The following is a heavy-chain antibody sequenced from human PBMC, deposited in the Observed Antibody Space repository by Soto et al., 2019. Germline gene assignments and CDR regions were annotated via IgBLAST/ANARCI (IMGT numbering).Heavy chain of an antibody. D-gene: IGHD3-9*01. V-gene: IGHV4-34*01. CDR1: GGSFSGYY. CDR3: ERGRHMLTGYYRDFNYGMDV. CDR2: INHSGST. J-gene: IGHJ6*02. Sequence: SETLSLTCAVYGGSFSGYYWSWIRQPPGKGLEWIGEINHSGSTNYNPSLKSRVTISVDTSKNQFSLKLSSVIAADTAVYYCERGRHMLTGYYRDFNYGMDVWGQGTRVTVSS.